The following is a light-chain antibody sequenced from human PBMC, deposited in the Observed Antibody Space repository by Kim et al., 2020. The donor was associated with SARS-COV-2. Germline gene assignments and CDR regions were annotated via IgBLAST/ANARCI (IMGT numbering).Light chain of an antibody. CDR3: QQYKTWPRT. J-gene: IGKJ1*01. CDR1: QSVSSN. V-gene: IGKV3-15*01. Sequence: EIVMTQSPVTLSVSPGERATLSCRASQSVSSNLAWYQQKPGQAPRLLIYGASTMATGVPARLSGSGSGTEFTLTISSLQSEDFGVYYCQQYKTWPRTFGQGTKVDIK. CDR2: GAS.